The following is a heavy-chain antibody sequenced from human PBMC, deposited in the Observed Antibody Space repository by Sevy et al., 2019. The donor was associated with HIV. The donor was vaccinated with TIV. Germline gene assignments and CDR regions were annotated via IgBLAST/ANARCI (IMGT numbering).Heavy chain of an antibody. J-gene: IGHJ4*02. CDR2: LSFGCGEI. Sequence: GGSLRLSCAASGFTFSKYSMSWVRQPPGKGLEWVSTLSFGCGEINYADSVKGRSTISRDNSKSSMYLQMNNLRPEDTAVYYCAREGCTKPHDYWGQGTRVTVSS. V-gene: IGHV3-23*01. CDR3: AREGCTKPHDY. CDR1: GFTFSKYS. D-gene: IGHD2-8*01.